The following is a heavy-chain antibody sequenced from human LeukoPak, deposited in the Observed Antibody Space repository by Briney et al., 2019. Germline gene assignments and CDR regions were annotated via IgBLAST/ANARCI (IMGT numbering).Heavy chain of an antibody. D-gene: IGHD1-26*01. Sequence: SDSLSLTCTVSGDSISSYDASWIRQPPGKGLEWMGETNHSGSTNYNPSLKSRVTISVDTSKNQFSLKLSSVTAADTAVYYCARAFGSYGPRYYFDYWGQGTLVTVSS. J-gene: IGHJ4*02. CDR3: ARAFGSYGPRYYFDY. CDR2: TNHSGST. V-gene: IGHV4-34*01. CDR1: GDSISSYD.